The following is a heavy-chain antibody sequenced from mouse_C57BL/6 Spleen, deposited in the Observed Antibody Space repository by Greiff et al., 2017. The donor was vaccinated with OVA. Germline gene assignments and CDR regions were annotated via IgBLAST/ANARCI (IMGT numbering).Heavy chain of an antibody. D-gene: IGHD2-3*01. CDR3: ASDDEDAMDY. J-gene: IGHJ4*01. V-gene: IGHV5-17*01. CDR2: ISSGSSTI. Sequence: EVKLVESGGGLVKPGGSLKLSCAASGFTFSDYGMHWVRQAPEKGLEWVAYISSGSSTIYYADTVKGRFTISRDNAKNTLFLQMTSLRSEDTAMYYCASDDEDAMDYWGQGTSVTVSA. CDR1: GFTFSDYG.